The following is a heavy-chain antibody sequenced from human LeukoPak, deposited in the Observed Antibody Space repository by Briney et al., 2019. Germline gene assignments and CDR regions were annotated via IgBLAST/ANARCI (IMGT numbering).Heavy chain of an antibody. CDR3: ASTPAGGYSYGYGY. CDR2: IYSGGST. J-gene: IGHJ4*02. D-gene: IGHD5-18*01. V-gene: IGHV3-53*01. Sequence: PGGSLRLSCAASGLTVSSNYMSWVRQAPGKGLEWVSVIYSGGSTYYADSVKGRFTISRDNSKNTLYLQMNSLRAEDTAVYYCASTPAGGYSYGYGYWGQGTLVTVSS. CDR1: GLTVSSNY.